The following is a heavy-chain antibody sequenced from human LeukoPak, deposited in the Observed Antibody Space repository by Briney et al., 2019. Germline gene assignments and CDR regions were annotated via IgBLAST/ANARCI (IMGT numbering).Heavy chain of an antibody. D-gene: IGHD4-17*01. CDR3: TRDLDYVGGD. V-gene: IGHV3-49*04. CDR1: GFTFSSYA. J-gene: IGHJ4*02. CDR2: IRSKAYGGTT. Sequence: GGSLRLSCAASGFTFSSYAMSWVRQAPGKGLEWVGFIRSKAYGGTTEYAASVKGRFTISRDDSKSIAYLQMNSLKTEDTAVYYCTRDLDYVGGDWGQGTLVTVSS.